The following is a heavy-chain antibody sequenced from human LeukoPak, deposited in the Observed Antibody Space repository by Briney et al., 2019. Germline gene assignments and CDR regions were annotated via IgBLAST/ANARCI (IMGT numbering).Heavy chain of an antibody. CDR2: IGGSGENT. J-gene: IGHJ4*02. D-gene: IGHD5-12*01. Sequence: GGSLRLSCAASGFTFSTYAMTWVRQAPGKGLEWVSVIGGSGENTFYADSVKGRFTISRDDSKNTLYLQMNSLRADDTAVYYCAKAYSGSTYVGLVYWGQGTLVTVSS. CDR3: AKAYSGSTYVGLVY. V-gene: IGHV3-23*01. CDR1: GFTFSTYA.